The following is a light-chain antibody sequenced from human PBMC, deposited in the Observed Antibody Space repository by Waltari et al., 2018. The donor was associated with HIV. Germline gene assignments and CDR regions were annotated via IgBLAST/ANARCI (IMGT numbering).Light chain of an antibody. CDR2: EVT. V-gene: IGLV2-8*01. CDR1: NSDISDYNY. CDR3: SSFAGTHKL. Sequence: QSALTQSPSASGSPGQSVNISCSGANSDISDYNYVSWYQQHSDRPPKLIIFEVTKRPSVGPDRFSGSKSGNTASLFVSGLQPEDEATYFCSSFAGTHKLFGGGTKLTVL. J-gene: IGLJ2*01.